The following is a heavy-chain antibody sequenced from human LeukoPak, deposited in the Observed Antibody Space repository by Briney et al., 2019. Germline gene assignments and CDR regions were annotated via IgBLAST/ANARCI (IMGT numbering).Heavy chain of an antibody. CDR2: ISSSGSTI. CDR3: AGKAWLSNDY. Sequence: GGSLRLYCAASGFTFSSYEMNWVRQAPGKGLEWVSYISSSGSTIYYADSVKGRFTISRDNAKNSLYLQMNSLRAEDTAVYYCAGKAWLSNDYWGQGTLVTVSS. CDR1: GFTFSSYE. V-gene: IGHV3-48*03. D-gene: IGHD3-22*01. J-gene: IGHJ4*02.